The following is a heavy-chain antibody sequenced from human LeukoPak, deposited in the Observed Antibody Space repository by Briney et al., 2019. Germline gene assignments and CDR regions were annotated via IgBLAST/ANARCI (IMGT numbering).Heavy chain of an antibody. V-gene: IGHV3-66*01. Sequence: GGSLRLSCAASGFTVSSNYMSWVRQAPGKGLEWVSVIYSGGSTYYADFVKGRFTISRDNSKNTLYLQMNSLRAEDTAVYYCARVSWGSGSYFDYWGQGTLVTVSS. D-gene: IGHD3-10*01. J-gene: IGHJ4*02. CDR1: GFTVSSNY. CDR3: ARVSWGSGSYFDY. CDR2: IYSGGST.